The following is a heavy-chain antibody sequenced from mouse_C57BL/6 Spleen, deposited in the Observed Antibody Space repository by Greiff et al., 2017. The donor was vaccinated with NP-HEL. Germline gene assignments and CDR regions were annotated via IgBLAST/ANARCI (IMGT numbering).Heavy chain of an antibody. D-gene: IGHD2-4*01. CDR1: GYTFTSYW. Sequence: QVQLKESGAELVKPGASVKMSCKASGYTFTSYWITWVKQRPGQGLEWIGDIYPGSGSTNYNEKFKSKATLTVDTSSSTAYMQLSSLTSEDSAVYYCARLGYDFFAYWGQGTLVTVSA. J-gene: IGHJ3*01. CDR3: ARLGYDFFAY. CDR2: IYPGSGST. V-gene: IGHV1-55*01.